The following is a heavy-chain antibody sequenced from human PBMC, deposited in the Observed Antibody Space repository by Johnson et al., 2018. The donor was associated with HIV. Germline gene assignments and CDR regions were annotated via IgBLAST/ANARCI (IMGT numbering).Heavy chain of an antibody. CDR2: IRYDGSNK. Sequence: QEQLVESGGGVVQPGGSLRLSCAASGFTFSSYGMHWVRQAPGKGLEWVAFIRYDGSNKYYADSVKGRFTISRDNSKNTLYLQMNSLRAEDTALYYCARDLVEYSSSSYAFDIWGQGTMVTVSS. CDR1: GFTFSSYG. V-gene: IGHV3-30*02. D-gene: IGHD6-6*01. CDR3: ARDLVEYSSSSYAFDI. J-gene: IGHJ3*02.